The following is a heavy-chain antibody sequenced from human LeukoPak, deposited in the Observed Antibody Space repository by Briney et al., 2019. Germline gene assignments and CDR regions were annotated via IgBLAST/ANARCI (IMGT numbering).Heavy chain of an antibody. CDR1: GFTFSSYS. Sequence: GGSLRLSCEASGFTFSSYSISWVRQAPGKGLEWVANIKQDGSEKYYVDSVKGRFTIPRDNAKKPWYLKINSLKAEATPGYYCARIEREVYYYYDMDGRGQGITVTVAS. J-gene: IGHJ6*02. CDR2: IKQDGSEK. D-gene: IGHD1-1*01. V-gene: IGHV3-7*03. CDR3: ARIEREVYYYYDMDG.